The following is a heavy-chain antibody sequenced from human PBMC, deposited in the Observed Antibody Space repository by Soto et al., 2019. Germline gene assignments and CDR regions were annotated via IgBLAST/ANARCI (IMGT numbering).Heavy chain of an antibody. V-gene: IGHV1-18*01. D-gene: IGHD6-13*01. CDR2: ISAYNGNT. J-gene: IGHJ4*02. Sequence: ASVKVSCKASGYTFTSYGISWVRQAPGQGLEWMGWISAYNGNTNYAQKLQGRVTMTTDTSTSTAYMELRSLRSEDTAVYYCARDAYRVAAAGPTIDYWGQGTLVTVSS. CDR3: ARDAYRVAAAGPTIDY. CDR1: GYTFTSYG.